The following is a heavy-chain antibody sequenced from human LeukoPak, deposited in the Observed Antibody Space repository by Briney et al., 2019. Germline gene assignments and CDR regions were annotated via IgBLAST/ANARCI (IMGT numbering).Heavy chain of an antibody. Sequence: SSETLSLTCAVYGGSFSGYYWSWIRQPPGKGLEWIGEINHSGSTNYNPSLKSRVTISVDTSKNQFSPKLSSVTAADTAVYYCARTYDFWSGPNWFDPWGQGTLATVSS. V-gene: IGHV4-34*01. D-gene: IGHD3-3*01. J-gene: IGHJ5*02. CDR2: INHSGST. CDR3: ARTYDFWSGPNWFDP. CDR1: GGSFSGYY.